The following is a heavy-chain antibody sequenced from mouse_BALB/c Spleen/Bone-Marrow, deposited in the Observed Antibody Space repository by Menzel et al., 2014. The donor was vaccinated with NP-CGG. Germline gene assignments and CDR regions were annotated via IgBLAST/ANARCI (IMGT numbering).Heavy chain of an antibody. CDR2: IDPANGNT. Sequence: EVKLQESGAELVKPGASVKLSCTASGLNIKDTYMHWVKQRPEQGLEWIGRIDPANGNTKYDPKFQGKATITADTSSNTAYLQLSSLTSEDTAVYYCARGSDGFAYWGQGTLVTVSA. CDR3: ARGSDGFAY. CDR1: GLNIKDTY. J-gene: IGHJ3*01. V-gene: IGHV14-3*02.